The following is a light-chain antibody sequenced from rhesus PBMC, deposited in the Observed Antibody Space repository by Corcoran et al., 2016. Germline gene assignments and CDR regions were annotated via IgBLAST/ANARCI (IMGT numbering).Light chain of an antibody. J-gene: IGKJ2*01. V-gene: IGKV1-19*01. Sequence: DIQMTQSPSSLSASVGDTVTIVCHASQAISSWLAWYQLKPGKAPKTLIYDASSLQSGVPARFSGSGSGTVYTLTISSLQPEDFATYYCQQYDTLPYNFGQGTKVEIK. CDR1: QAISSW. CDR2: DAS. CDR3: QQYDTLPYN.